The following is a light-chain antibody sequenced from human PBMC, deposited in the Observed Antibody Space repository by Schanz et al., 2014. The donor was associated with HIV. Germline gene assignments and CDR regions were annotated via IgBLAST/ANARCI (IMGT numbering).Light chain of an antibody. CDR2: DVT. CDR3: SSYISGSTWV. CDR1: SSDVGGYNY. Sequence: QSALTQPASVSGSPGQSITISCTGTSSDVGGYNYVSWYQQHPGKAPKLMIYDVTNRPSGVSDRFSGSMSGNTASLTISGLQAEDEADYYCSSYISGSTWVFGGGTKLIVL. J-gene: IGLJ3*02. V-gene: IGLV2-14*03.